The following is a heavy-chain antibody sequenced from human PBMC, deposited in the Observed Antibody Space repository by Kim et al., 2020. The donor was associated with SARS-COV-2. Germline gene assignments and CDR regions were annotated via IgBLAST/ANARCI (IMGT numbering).Heavy chain of an antibody. J-gene: IGHJ6*02. CDR3: ASETRQDYGDYYYYGMDV. CDR1: GFTVSSNY. V-gene: IGHV3-53*04. D-gene: IGHD4-17*01. CDR2: IYSGGST. Sequence: GGSLRLSCAASGFTVSSNYMSWVRQAPGKGLEWVSVIYSGGSTYYADSVKGRFTISRHNSKNTLYLQMNSLRAEDTAVYYCASETRQDYGDYYYYGMDVWGQGTTVTVSS.